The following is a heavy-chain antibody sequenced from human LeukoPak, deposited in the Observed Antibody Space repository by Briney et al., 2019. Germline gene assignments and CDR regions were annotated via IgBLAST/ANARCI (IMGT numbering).Heavy chain of an antibody. D-gene: IGHD3-10*01. CDR2: IYYSGRT. V-gene: IGHV4-39*07. CDR1: GGSISSSSYY. J-gene: IGHJ6*03. CDR3: ARAPERWYSYGSYTYHYMDV. Sequence: SETLSLTCTVSGGSISSSSYYWGWIRQPPGKGLEWIGSIYYSGRTSYNPSLKSRVTISVDTSKNQISLKLSSVTAADTAIYYCARAPERWYSYGSYTYHYMDVWGRGTTVTVSS.